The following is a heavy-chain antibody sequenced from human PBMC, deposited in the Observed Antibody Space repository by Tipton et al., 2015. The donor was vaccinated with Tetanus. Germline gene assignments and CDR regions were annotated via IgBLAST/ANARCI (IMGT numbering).Heavy chain of an antibody. V-gene: IGHV3-21*06. D-gene: IGHD6-25*01. CDR1: GFIYSSHT. Sequence: SLRLSCEVSGFIYSSHTMNWVRQAPGKGLEWVASVSSTSSYIYYADSLKGRFTISRDNAKNSLYLQMNNLRAEDTAVYFCASGSALDYWGQGTLVAVSS. CDR2: VSSTSSYI. CDR3: ASGSALDY. J-gene: IGHJ4*02.